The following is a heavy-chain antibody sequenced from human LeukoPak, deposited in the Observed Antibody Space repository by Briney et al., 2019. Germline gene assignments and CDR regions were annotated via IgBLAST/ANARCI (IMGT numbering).Heavy chain of an antibody. CDR3: AKDRSRSYGAPGGY. CDR2: IKEDGSEK. J-gene: IGHJ4*02. D-gene: IGHD4-17*01. V-gene: IGHV3-7*01. Sequence: GGSLRLSCAASGFTFSSYWLSWVRQAPGKGLEWVANIKEDGSEKYYVDSLKGRFTVSRDNAKNTLYLQMNSLRAEDTAVYYCAKDRSRSYGAPGGYWGQGTLVTVSS. CDR1: GFTFSSYW.